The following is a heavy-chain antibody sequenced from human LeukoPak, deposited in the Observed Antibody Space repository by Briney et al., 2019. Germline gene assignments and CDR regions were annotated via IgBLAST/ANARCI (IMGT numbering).Heavy chain of an antibody. CDR2: INSDGSST. D-gene: IGHD1-26*01. CDR3: ARAVRWERFDY. V-gene: IGHV3-74*01. Sequence: PGGSLRLSCAASGFTFSSYWMHWVRQAPGKGLVWVSRINSDGSSTSYADSVKGRFTISRDNAKSTLYLQMNSLRAEDTAVYYCARAVRWERFDYWGQGTLVTVSS. J-gene: IGHJ4*02. CDR1: GFTFSSYW.